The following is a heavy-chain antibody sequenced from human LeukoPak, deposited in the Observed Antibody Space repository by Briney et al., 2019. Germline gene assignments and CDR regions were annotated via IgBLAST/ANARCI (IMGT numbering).Heavy chain of an antibody. Sequence: GGSLRLSCAAPGFMFHDYAIHWVRQAPGKGLEWVSLISGDGGSTFYADSVKGRFTISRDNSKNSLYLQMNSLRSDDTALYYCARESESSGWYDYWGQGTLVTVTS. J-gene: IGHJ4*02. CDR2: ISGDGGST. CDR1: GFMFHDYA. V-gene: IGHV3-43*02. D-gene: IGHD6-19*01. CDR3: ARESESSGWYDY.